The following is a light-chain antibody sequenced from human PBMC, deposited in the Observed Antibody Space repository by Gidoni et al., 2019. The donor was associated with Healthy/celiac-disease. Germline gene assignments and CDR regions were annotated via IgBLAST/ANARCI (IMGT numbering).Light chain of an antibody. CDR1: SGSIASNY. J-gene: IGLJ2*01. CDR2: EDN. Sequence: FMLTQPHSVSESPGKTVTISCTRSSGSIASNYVQWYQQRPGSSPTTVIYEDNQRPSGVPDRFSGSIDSSSNSASLTISGLKTEDEADYYCQSYDSSNHVVFGGGTKPDRP. CDR3: QSYDSSNHVV. V-gene: IGLV6-57*01.